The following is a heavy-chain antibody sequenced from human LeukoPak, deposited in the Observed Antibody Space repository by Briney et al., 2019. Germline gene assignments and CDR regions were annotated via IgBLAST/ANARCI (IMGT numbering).Heavy chain of an antibody. Sequence: GGSLRLSCAASGFTFSSYAMSWVRQAPGKGLEWVSATSGSGGSTYYADSVKGRFTISRDNSKNTLYLQMNSLRAEDTAVYYCAKDGIYYYDSSGYYYIHWGQGTLVTVSS. CDR1: GFTFSSYA. D-gene: IGHD3-22*01. J-gene: IGHJ4*02. CDR3: AKDGIYYYDSSGYYYIH. V-gene: IGHV3-23*01. CDR2: TSGSGGST.